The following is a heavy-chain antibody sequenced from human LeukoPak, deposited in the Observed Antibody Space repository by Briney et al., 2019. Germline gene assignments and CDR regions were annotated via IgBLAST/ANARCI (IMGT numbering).Heavy chain of an antibody. V-gene: IGHV4-38-2*02. Sequence: SETLSLTCTVSGYSISSGYYWGWIRQPPGKGLEWIGSIYHSGSTYYNPSLKSRVTISVDTSKNQFSLKLSSVTAADTAVYYCARVNLVLRYFDWLGTYDYWGQGTLVTVSS. CDR1: GYSISSGYY. D-gene: IGHD3-9*01. J-gene: IGHJ4*02. CDR2: IYHSGST. CDR3: ARVNLVLRYFDWLGTYDY.